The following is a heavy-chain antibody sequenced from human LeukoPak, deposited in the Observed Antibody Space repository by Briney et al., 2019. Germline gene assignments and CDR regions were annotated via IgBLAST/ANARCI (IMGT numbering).Heavy chain of an antibody. CDR3: AKAQHSDYDGGNY. CDR1: GFTFSNYA. V-gene: IGHV3-23*01. Sequence: GGSLRLSCAASGFTFSNYAMSWVRQAPGKGLAWVSVICGSGGRTYSADPVKGLFPISRDNSKNTLYLQMNSLRAEDTAVYYCAKAQHSDYDGGNYWGQGTLVTVSS. J-gene: IGHJ4*02. D-gene: IGHD5-12*01. CDR2: ICGSGGRT.